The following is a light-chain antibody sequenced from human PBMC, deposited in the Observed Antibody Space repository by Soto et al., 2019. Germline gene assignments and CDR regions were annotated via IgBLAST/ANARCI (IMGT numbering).Light chain of an antibody. V-gene: IGKV1-5*01. CDR1: QSISSW. CDR3: QQYNSYSPT. CDR2: DAS. J-gene: IGKJ1*01. Sequence: DIQMTQSPSTLSASVGDRVTITCRASQSISSWLAWYQKKPGKAPKLLIDDASSLESGVPSRFSGSGSGTEFTLTISSLQPDDFATYYCQQYNSYSPTFGQGTKVEIK.